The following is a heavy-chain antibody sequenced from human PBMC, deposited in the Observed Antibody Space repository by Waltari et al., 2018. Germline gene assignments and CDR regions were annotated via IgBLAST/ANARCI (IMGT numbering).Heavy chain of an antibody. V-gene: IGHV4-61*09. J-gene: IGHJ4*02. CDR1: GGSISSGSYY. CDR3: ARDGYYDILTGYSH. CDR2: IYTSGST. D-gene: IGHD3-9*01. Sequence: QVQLQESGPGLVKPSQTLSLTCTVSGGSISSGSYYWSWIRQPAGKGLEWIGYIYTSGSTNYNPALKSRVTISVDTSKNQFSLKLSSVTAADTAVYYCARDGYYDILTGYSHWGQGTLVTVSS.